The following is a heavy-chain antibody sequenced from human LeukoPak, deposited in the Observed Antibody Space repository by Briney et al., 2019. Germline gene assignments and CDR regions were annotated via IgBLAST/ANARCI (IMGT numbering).Heavy chain of an antibody. V-gene: IGHV1-69*13. D-gene: IGHD6-19*01. Sequence: SVKVSCKASGGTFTSHAFTWVRQAPGQGLEWMGSIVPMFGTTNYAQRFQDRVAITADASTTTAYMELSSLTSEDTGVYYCALIAVAGHWFDPWGQGTLVTVSS. J-gene: IGHJ5*02. CDR1: GGTFTSHA. CDR3: ALIAVAGHWFDP. CDR2: IVPMFGTT.